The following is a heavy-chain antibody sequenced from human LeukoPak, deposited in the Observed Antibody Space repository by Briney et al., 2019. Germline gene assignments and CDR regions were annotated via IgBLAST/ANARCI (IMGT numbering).Heavy chain of an antibody. CDR3: ALTAPDLYYFDY. J-gene: IGHJ4*02. CDR2: INPNSGGT. CDR1: GYTFTDYY. Sequence: ASVKVSCKVSGYTFTDYYMHWVRQAPGQGLEWMGWINPNSGGTNYAQKFQGRVTMTRDTSISTAYMELSRLRSDDTAVYYCALTAPDLYYFDYWGQGTLVTVSS. V-gene: IGHV1-2*02. D-gene: IGHD2-21*02.